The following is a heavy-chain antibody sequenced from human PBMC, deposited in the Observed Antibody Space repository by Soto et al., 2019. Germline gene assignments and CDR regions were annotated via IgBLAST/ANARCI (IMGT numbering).Heavy chain of an antibody. D-gene: IGHD2-2*02. CDR1: GGTFGSYA. V-gene: IGHV1-69*01. J-gene: IGHJ6*02. CDR3: ARDDCSSTSCYTPYYYYGMDV. Sequence: VKVSCKASGGTFGSYAISWVRQAPGQGLEWMGGIIPIFGTANYAQKFQGRVTITADESTSTAYMELSSLRSEDTAVYYCARDDCSSTSCYTPYYYYGMDVWGQGTTVTVSS. CDR2: IIPIFGTA.